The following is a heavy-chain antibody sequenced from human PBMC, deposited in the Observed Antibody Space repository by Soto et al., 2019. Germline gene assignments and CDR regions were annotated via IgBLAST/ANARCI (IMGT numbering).Heavy chain of an antibody. CDR1: GGSISSGGYS. CDR2: IYYSGST. J-gene: IGHJ4*02. Sequence: SETLSLTCAVSGGSISSGGYSWSWIRQPPGKGLDWVGYIYYSGSTNYNPSLKSRVTISVDTSKNQFSLKLSSVTAADTAVYYCARESPPYYYDSSGYSRGFDYWGQATLVTVSS. D-gene: IGHD3-22*01. V-gene: IGHV4-61*08. CDR3: ARESPPYYYDSSGYSRGFDY.